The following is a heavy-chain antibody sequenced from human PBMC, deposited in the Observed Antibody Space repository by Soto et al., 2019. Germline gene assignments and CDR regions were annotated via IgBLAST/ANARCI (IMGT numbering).Heavy chain of an antibody. CDR1: GFTFSRYS. CDR3: SKGGNSGYDSDC. V-gene: IGHV3-48*02. Sequence: HPGGSLRLSCAASGFTFSRYSMNWVRQAPGKGLEWVSYTSSSTTIYYADSVKGRFTVSRDNAKSSLYLQMNSLTDEDTAVYYCSKGGNSGYDSDCWGQGTLVTVSS. CDR2: TSSSTTI. D-gene: IGHD5-12*01. J-gene: IGHJ4*02.